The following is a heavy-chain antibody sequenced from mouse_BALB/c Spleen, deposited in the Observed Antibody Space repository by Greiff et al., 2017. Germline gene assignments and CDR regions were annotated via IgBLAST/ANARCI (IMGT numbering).Heavy chain of an antibody. CDR1: GYSITSDYA. V-gene: IGHV3-2*02. J-gene: IGHJ4*01. CDR2: ISYSGST. D-gene: IGHD2-1*01. CDR3: ARGNAYYYAMDY. Sequence: EVQRVESGPGLVKPSQSLSLTCTVTGYSITSDYAWNWIRQFPGNKLEWMGYISYSGSTSYNPSLKSRISITRDTSKNQFFLQLNSVTTEDTATYYCARGNAYYYAMDYWGQGTSVTVSS.